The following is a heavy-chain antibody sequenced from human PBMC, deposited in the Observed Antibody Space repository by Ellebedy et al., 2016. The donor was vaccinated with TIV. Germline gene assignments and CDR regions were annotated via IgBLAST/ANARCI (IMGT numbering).Heavy chain of an antibody. J-gene: IGHJ4*02. Sequence: PGGSLRLSCAASGVTFSSHWMSWFRQAPGVGLEWVAIIKEDGSAKYYVDSVKGRFIVSRANAKNSLYLQMNSLRAEDTAVYYCARHYNWAFDNWGQGTLVTVSS. CDR1: GVTFSSHW. D-gene: IGHD1-20*01. CDR2: IKEDGSAK. V-gene: IGHV3-7*03. CDR3: ARHYNWAFDN.